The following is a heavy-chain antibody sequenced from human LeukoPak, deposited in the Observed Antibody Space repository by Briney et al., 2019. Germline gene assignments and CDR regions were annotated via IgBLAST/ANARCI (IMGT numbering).Heavy chain of an antibody. CDR3: AREVDDSSGYGHFDY. Sequence: ASVKVSCKGSGYTFPTNYVHWVRQAPGQGLEWMGWINPNSGGTNYAQKFQGRVTITRDTSISTAYMELSRLRSDDTAVYYCAREVDDSSGYGHFDYWGQGTLVTVSS. CDR2: INPNSGGT. D-gene: IGHD3-22*01. V-gene: IGHV1-2*02. CDR1: GYTFPTNY. J-gene: IGHJ4*02.